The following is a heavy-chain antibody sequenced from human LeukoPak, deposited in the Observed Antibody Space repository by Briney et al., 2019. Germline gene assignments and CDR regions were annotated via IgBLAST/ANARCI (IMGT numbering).Heavy chain of an antibody. D-gene: IGHD3-10*01. J-gene: IGHJ4*02. V-gene: IGHV3-23*01. Sequence: GGSLRLSCAASGFTLSNYAMSWIRQAPGKGLQWVSTISGSGGSTYYADSVKGRFTISRGNSKNTLYLQMNSLRGEDTAVYYCAKDSDGSGGYYFDFWGQGTLVSVSS. CDR2: ISGSGGST. CDR1: GFTLSNYA. CDR3: AKDSDGSGGYYFDF.